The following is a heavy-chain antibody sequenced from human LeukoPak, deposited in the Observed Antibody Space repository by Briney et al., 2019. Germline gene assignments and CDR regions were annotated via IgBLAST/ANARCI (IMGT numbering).Heavy chain of an antibody. CDR3: ARYSSSVGWFDP. D-gene: IGHD6-13*01. Sequence: SETLSLTCTVSGGSISGTSFYWGWIRQPPGKGLEWIGIIYYTGSAYYTPSLKSRVTISVDTSKRQFSLNLSSVTAADTAVYYCARYSSSVGWFDPWGQGTLVTVSS. V-gene: IGHV4-39*01. CDR1: GGSISGTSFY. CDR2: IYYTGSA. J-gene: IGHJ5*02.